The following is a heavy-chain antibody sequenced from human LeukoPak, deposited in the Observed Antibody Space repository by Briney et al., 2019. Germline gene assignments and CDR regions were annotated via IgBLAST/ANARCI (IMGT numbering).Heavy chain of an antibody. J-gene: IGHJ4*02. CDR2: IYSGGST. Sequence: PGGSLRLSCAASGFTFSSYGMHWVRQAPGKGLEWVSVIYSGGSTYYADSVKGRFTISRDNSKNTLYLQMNSLRAEDTAVYYCARVHSSGWYNYWGQGTLVTVSS. V-gene: IGHV3-53*01. CDR1: GFTFSSYG. D-gene: IGHD6-19*01. CDR3: ARVHSSGWYNY.